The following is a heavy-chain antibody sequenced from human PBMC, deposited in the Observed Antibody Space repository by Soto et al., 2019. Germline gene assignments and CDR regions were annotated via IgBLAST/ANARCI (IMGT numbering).Heavy chain of an antibody. CDR2: ISSNGGST. Sequence: GGSLRLSCSASGFTFSSYAMHWVRQAPGKGLEYVSAISSNGGSTYYADSVKGRFTISRDNSKNTLYLQMSSLRAEDTAVYYCVNAWGYCGGDCGDDAFDIWGQGTMVTVSS. CDR1: GFTFSSYA. CDR3: VNAWGYCGGDCGDDAFDI. V-gene: IGHV3-64D*08. D-gene: IGHD2-21*02. J-gene: IGHJ3*02.